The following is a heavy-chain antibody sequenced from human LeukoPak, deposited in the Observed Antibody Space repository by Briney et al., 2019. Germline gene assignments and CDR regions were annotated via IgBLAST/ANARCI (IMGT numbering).Heavy chain of an antibody. CDR2: IKQDGSEQ. CDR3: ARENTAVPGGDC. Sequence: PGGSLRLSCAAPGFTISTYWMSWVRQAPGKGLEWLANIKQDGSEQYYVDSVKGRFAISRDNAKNSVYLQMNGLRAEDTAVYYCARENTAVPGGDCWGQGTLVTVSS. D-gene: IGHD5-18*01. J-gene: IGHJ4*02. V-gene: IGHV3-7*01. CDR1: GFTISTYW.